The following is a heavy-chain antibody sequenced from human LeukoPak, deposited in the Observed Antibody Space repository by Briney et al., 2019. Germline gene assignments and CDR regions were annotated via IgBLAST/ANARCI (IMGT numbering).Heavy chain of an antibody. CDR1: GGSISSSSYY. CDR2: IYYSGST. J-gene: IGHJ4*02. V-gene: IGHV4-39*01. CDR3: ARQPGFDY. Sequence: SETLSLTCTVSGGSISSSSYYWGWIRQPPGKGLEWIRSIYYSGSTYYNPSLKSRVTISVDTSKNQFSLKLSSVTAADTAVYYCARQPGFDYWGQGTLVTVSS. D-gene: IGHD1-14*01.